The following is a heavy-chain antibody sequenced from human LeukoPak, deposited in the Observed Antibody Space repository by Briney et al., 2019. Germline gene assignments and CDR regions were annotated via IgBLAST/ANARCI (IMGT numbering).Heavy chain of an antibody. Sequence: GESLKISCKGSGYSFTSYWIGWVRQMPGKGLEWMGIIYPGDSDTRYSPSFQGQVTISADESISTAYLQWSSLKASDTAMYYCARPQGSGNYYYGMDVWGQGTTVTVSS. V-gene: IGHV5-51*01. CDR2: IYPGDSDT. CDR1: GYSFTSYW. J-gene: IGHJ6*02. D-gene: IGHD3-10*01. CDR3: ARPQGSGNYYYGMDV.